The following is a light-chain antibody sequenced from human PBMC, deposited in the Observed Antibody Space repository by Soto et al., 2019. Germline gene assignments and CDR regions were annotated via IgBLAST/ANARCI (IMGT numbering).Light chain of an antibody. Sequence: DIQMTQSPSSLSASVGDRVTITCRASQDITNSLDWFQQKPGKAPKTLIYDASSLHSGVPSRFSGRGSGADFTLTINSLQPEDFAAYYCQQSYSTPITFGQGTRLEIK. J-gene: IGKJ5*01. CDR2: DAS. CDR3: QQSYSTPIT. CDR1: QDITNS. V-gene: IGKV1-39*01.